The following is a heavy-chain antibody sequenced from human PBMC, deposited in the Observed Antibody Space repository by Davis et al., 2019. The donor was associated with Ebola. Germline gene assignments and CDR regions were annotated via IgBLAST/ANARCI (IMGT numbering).Heavy chain of an antibody. CDR1: GGTFSSYA. Sequence: SVKVSCKASGGTFSSYAISWVRQAPGQGLEWMGGIIPIFGTANYAQRFQGRVTITADESRTTAYMELSSLRSEDTAGYYCAKDRYYDNNPLYYESECWGQGTLVTVSS. CDR2: IIPIFGTA. V-gene: IGHV1-69*13. CDR3: AKDRYYDNNPLYYESEC. D-gene: IGHD3-22*01. J-gene: IGHJ4*02.